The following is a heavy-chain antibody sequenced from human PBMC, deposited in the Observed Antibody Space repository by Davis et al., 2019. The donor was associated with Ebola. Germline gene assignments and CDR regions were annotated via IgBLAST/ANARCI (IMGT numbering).Heavy chain of an antibody. J-gene: IGHJ3*01. D-gene: IGHD3-10*01. CDR2: ILGGGYT. V-gene: IGHV3-66*01. CDR3: ARDDTWGVTDAFDV. CDR1: GFTFSSYS. Sequence: PGGSLRLSCAASGFTFSSYSMNWVRQAPGRGLEWVSVILGGGYTYYADSVKGRFTVSRDNSKNTLFLQMNRLRAEDTAIYYCARDDTWGVTDAFDVWGQGTMVTVSS.